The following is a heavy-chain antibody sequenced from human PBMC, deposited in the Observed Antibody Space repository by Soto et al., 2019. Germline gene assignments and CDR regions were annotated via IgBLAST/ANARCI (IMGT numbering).Heavy chain of an antibody. J-gene: IGHJ6*02. CDR3: ARMGTSYNYSALDV. Sequence: SGPTLVNPTQTLTLTCTFSGFSLSTSGMRVSWIRQSPGKALEWLARIDWDDDKFYSTSLKTRLTVSKDTSKNQVVLTMTNMDPVDTGTYYCARMGTSYNYSALDVWGQGTTVTVFS. CDR2: IDWDDDK. V-gene: IGHV2-70*04. CDR1: GFSLSTSGMR. D-gene: IGHD1-1*01.